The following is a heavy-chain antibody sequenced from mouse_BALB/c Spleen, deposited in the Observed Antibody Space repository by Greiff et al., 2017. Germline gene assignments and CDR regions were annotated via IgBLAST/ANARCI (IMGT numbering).Heavy chain of an antibody. CDR2: ISDGGSYT. V-gene: IGHV5-4*02. D-gene: IGHD1-1*01. CDR1: GFTFSDYY. J-gene: IGHJ4*01. Sequence: EVKLVESGGGLVKPGGSLKLSCAASGFTFSDYYMYWVRQTPEKRLEWVATISDGGSYTYYPDSVKGRFTISRDNAKNNLYLQMSSLKSEDTAMYYCARDHYGRGPGAMDYWGQGTSVTVSS. CDR3: ARDHYGRGPGAMDY.